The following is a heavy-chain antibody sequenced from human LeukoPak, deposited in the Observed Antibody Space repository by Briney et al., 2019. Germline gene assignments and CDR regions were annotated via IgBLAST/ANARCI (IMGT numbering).Heavy chain of an antibody. CDR2: IYYSGST. CDR3: ARTPGRYSDWLLSDYYYYYYMDV. V-gene: IGHV4-39*01. D-gene: IGHD3-9*01. J-gene: IGHJ6*03. CDR1: GGSISSSSYY. Sequence: PSETLSLTCTVSGGSISSSSYYWGWIRQPPGKGLEWIGSIYYSGSTYYNPSLKSRVTISVDTSKNQFSLKLSSVTAADTAVYYCARTPGRYSDWLLSDYYYYYYMDVWGKGTTVTISS.